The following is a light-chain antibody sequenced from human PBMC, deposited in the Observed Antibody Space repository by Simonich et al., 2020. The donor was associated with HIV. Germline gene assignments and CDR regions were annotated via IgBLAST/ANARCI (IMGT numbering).Light chain of an antibody. Sequence: DILMTQSPSSLPASVGDRVTITCRASQGISNSLAWYQQKPGKAPKLLLSASSRLESGVPSRFSGSGSGTDYTLTISSLQPEDFATYYCQQFFSTPWTFGQVTKVEIK. J-gene: IGKJ1*01. CDR2: ASS. V-gene: IGKV1-NL1*01. CDR3: QQFFSTPWT. CDR1: QGISNS.